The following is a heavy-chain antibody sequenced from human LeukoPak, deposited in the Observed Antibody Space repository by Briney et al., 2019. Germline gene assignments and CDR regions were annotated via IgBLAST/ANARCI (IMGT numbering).Heavy chain of an antibody. CDR3: GSMAAAGTFDY. CDR2: IKQDGSEK. V-gene: IGHV3-7*01. J-gene: IGHJ4*02. CDR1: GFTFSSYW. Sequence: GGSLRLSCAASGFTFSSYWMSWVRQAPGKGLEWVANIKQDGSEKYYVDSVKGRFTISRDNAKNSLYLQMNSLRAEDTAVYYCGSMAAAGTFDYWGQGTLVTVSS. D-gene: IGHD6-13*01.